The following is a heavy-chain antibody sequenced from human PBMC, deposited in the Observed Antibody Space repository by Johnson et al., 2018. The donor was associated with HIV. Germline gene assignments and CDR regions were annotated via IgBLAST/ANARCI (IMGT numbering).Heavy chain of an antibody. CDR1: GFTFSSYA. V-gene: IGHV3-30*04. CDR2: LSYDGSTK. CDR3: AREYSSLSQGAFDI. Sequence: QVQLVESGGGVVQPGRSLRLSCAASGFTFSSYAMHWVRQAPGKGLEWVAVLSYDGSTKYYADSVKGRFTISRDNSKNTLYLQMNSLRAEDTAVYYCAREYSSLSQGAFDIWGQGTMVTVSS. J-gene: IGHJ3*02. D-gene: IGHD6-6*01.